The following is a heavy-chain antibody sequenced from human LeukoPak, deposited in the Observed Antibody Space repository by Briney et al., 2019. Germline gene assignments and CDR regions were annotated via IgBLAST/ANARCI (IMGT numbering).Heavy chain of an antibody. CDR2: IYYSGST. Sequence: SETLSLTCTVSGGSISSYYWSRIRQPPGKGLEWIGYIYYSGSTNYNPSLKSRVTISVDTSKNQFSLKLSSVTAADTAVYYCARNRRSRIAVAGTGFDYWGQGTLVTVSS. D-gene: IGHD6-19*01. V-gene: IGHV4-59*01. CDR3: ARNRRSRIAVAGTGFDY. CDR1: GGSISSYY. J-gene: IGHJ4*02.